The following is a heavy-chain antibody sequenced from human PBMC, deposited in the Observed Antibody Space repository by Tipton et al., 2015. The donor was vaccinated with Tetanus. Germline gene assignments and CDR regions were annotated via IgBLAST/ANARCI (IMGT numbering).Heavy chain of an antibody. V-gene: IGHV3-43*01. D-gene: IGHD3-22*01. J-gene: IGHJ6*02. CDR3: AKDRYYYDSSGHLDV. CDR2: ISWDGGST. Sequence: AASGFTFDDYTMHWVRQAPGKGLEWVSLISWDGGSTYYVDSVKGRFTISRDNSKNSLYLQMNSLRTEDTALYYCAKDRYYYDSSGHLDVWGQGTTVTVSS. CDR1: GFTFDDYT.